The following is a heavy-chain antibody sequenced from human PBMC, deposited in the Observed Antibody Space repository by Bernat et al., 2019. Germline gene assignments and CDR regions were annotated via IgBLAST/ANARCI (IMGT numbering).Heavy chain of an antibody. J-gene: IGHJ3*02. CDR2: IYYSRST. CDR1: GGSISSTSYY. CDR3: ARRGQNDAFDI. V-gene: IGHV4-39*01. Sequence: QLQLQESGPGLVKPSETLSLTCTVSGGSISSTSYYWGWIRQPPGKGLEWIGSIYYSRSTYYNPSLKSRVTISVDTSKNQFSLKLSSVTAADTAVCYCARRGQNDAFDIWGQGTMVTVSS.